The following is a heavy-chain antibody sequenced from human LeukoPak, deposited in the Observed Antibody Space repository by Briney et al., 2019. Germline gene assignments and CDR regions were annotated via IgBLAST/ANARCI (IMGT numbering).Heavy chain of an antibody. CDR2: IKSKGDGETT. J-gene: IGHJ4*02. V-gene: IGHV3-15*01. D-gene: IGHD3-10*01. Sequence: GGSLRLSCAASGFTFTNAWVSWVRQAPGKGLEWVGRIKSKGDGETTDYAAPVKGRFTMSRDDSKATLYLQMNSLKAEDTAVYYCTTDLGITMIRGVIVYWGQGALVTVSS. CDR1: GFTFTNAW. CDR3: TTDLGITMIRGVIVY.